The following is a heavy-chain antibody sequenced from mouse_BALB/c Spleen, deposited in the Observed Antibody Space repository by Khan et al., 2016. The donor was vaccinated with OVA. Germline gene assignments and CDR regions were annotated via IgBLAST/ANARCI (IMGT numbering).Heavy chain of an antibody. CDR2: ITYSGST. D-gene: IGHD4-1*01. V-gene: IGHV3-2*02. J-gene: IGHJ3*01. CDR1: GYSITSDYA. Sequence: EVQLQESGPGLVKPSQSLSLTCTVTGYSITSDYAWNWIRQFPGNKLEWMGYITYSGSTSYRPFLKSRISITRDTSKNQFFLQLNSVTTEDTAKYYCAMGRTYWGQGTLVTVSA. CDR3: AMGRTY.